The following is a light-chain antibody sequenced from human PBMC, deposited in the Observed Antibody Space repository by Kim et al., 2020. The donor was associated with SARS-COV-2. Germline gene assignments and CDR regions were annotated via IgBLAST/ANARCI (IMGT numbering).Light chain of an antibody. CDR2: GAS. V-gene: IGKV3-20*01. Sequence: SPGERATRSCRASQSISSNYVAWYQQKPGQAPRLLIYGASSRATGIPDRFSGSGSGTDFTLTISRLEPEDSAMYYCQQYESSPQTFGQGTKVDIK. J-gene: IGKJ1*01. CDR3: QQYESSPQT. CDR1: QSISSNY.